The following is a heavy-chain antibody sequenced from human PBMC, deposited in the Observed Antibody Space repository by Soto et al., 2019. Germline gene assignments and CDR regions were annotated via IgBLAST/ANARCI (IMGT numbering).Heavy chain of an antibody. CDR2: SNPRGGST. Sequence: HSARQAPGQGLEWMGISNPRGGSTSYAQKFQGRVTMTRDTSTSTAYMELSSLRSEVTAVYYCAREGVRGLEVWRKGSTVTGSS. V-gene: IGHV1-46*01. D-gene: IGHD3-16*01. CDR3: AREGVRGLEV. J-gene: IGHJ6*04.